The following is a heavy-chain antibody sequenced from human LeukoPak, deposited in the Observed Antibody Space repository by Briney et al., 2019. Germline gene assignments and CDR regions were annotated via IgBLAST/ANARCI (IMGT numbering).Heavy chain of an antibody. D-gene: IGHD3-3*01. J-gene: IGHJ5*02. CDR1: GFTFSSYA. Sequence: QSGGSLRLSCAASGFTFSSYAMSWVRQAPGKGLEWVSAISGSGGSTYYADSVKGRFTISRDNSKNTLYLQMNSLRAEDTAVYYCAKGIRPIFGFLGAAYWFDPWGQGTLVTVSS. V-gene: IGHV3-23*01. CDR2: ISGSGGST. CDR3: AKGIRPIFGFLGAAYWFDP.